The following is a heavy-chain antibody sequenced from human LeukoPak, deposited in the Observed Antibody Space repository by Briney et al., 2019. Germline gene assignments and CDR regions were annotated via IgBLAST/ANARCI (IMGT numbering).Heavy chain of an antibody. CDR3: ARCIAARFGGRDYYYYMDV. Sequence: GESLKISCKGSGYSFTSYWIGWVRQMPGKGLEWMGIIYPDDSDTRYNPSFQGQVTISADKSISTAYLQWSSLKASDTAMYYCARCIAARFGGRDYYYYMDVWGKGTTVTVSS. CDR2: IYPDDSDT. V-gene: IGHV5-51*01. CDR1: GYSFTSYW. J-gene: IGHJ6*03. D-gene: IGHD6-6*01.